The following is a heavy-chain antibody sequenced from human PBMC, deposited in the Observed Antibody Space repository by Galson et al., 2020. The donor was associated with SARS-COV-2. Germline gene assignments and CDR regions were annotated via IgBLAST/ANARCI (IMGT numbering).Heavy chain of an antibody. J-gene: IGHJ5*02. D-gene: IGHD1-26*01. CDR3: ARTTIVGLGGYNWFDP. V-gene: IGHV2-70*01. CDR2: IDWDDDK. CDR1: GFSLSTSGMC. Sequence: SGPTLVKPTQTLTLTCTFSGFSLSTSGMCVSWIRQPPGKALEWLALIDWDDDKYYSTSLKTRRTISKDTSKNQVVLTMTNMDPVNKGTYYWARTTIVGLGGYNWFDPWGQGTLVTVSS.